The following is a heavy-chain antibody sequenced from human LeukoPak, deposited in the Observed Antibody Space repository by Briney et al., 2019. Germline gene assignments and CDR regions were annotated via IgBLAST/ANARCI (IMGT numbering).Heavy chain of an antibody. D-gene: IGHD3-3*01. CDR2: ISGSGGST. V-gene: IGHV3-23*01. CDR3: ARGGYSDFCSASNY. J-gene: IGHJ4*02. CDR1: GFTFSSYA. Sequence: QPGGSLRLSCAASGFTFSSYAMIWVRQAPGKGLEWVSAISGSGGSTYYADSVNGRFTISRDNAKNSLYLQMNSLRAEDTAVYYCARGGYSDFCSASNYWGQGTLVTVSS.